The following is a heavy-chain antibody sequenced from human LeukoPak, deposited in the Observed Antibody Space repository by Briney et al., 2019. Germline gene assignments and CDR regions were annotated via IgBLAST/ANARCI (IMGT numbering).Heavy chain of an antibody. CDR2: VSSSSSYT. D-gene: IGHD4-23*01. Sequence: PGGSLRLSCAASGFTFSSYWMSWVRQAPGKGLEWVSYVSSSSSYTNYADSVKGRFTISRDNAKNSLYLQMNSLRAEDTAVYYCASLGGNYEFDYWGQGTLVTVSS. CDR1: GFTFSSYW. V-gene: IGHV3-21*05. J-gene: IGHJ4*02. CDR3: ASLGGNYEFDY.